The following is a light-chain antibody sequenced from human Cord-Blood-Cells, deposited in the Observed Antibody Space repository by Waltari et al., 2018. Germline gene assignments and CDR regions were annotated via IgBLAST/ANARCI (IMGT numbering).Light chain of an antibody. J-gene: IGLJ3*02. CDR3: CSYAGSSWV. Sequence: QSALTQPASVSGSPGQSITISCTGTSSDVGSYNLVPWYQQHPGKAPKLMIYEGSKRPSVVSNRFSGSKSGNTASLTISGLQAEDEADYYCCSYAGSSWVFGGGTKLTVL. CDR2: EGS. V-gene: IGLV2-23*01. CDR1: SSDVGSYNL.